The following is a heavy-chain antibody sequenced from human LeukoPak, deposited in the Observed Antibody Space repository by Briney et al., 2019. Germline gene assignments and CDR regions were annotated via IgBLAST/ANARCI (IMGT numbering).Heavy chain of an antibody. J-gene: IGHJ3*02. CDR3: ARFTYLLEWLLYGVSRGRNDAFDI. Sequence: ASVKVSCKASGYTFTSYAMHWVRQAPGQRLEWMGWINAGNGNTKYSQKFQGRVTITRDTSTSTAYMELRSLRSDDTAVYYCARFTYLLEWLLYGVSRGRNDAFDIWGQGTMVTVSS. CDR2: INAGNGNT. V-gene: IGHV1-3*01. CDR1: GYTFTSYA. D-gene: IGHD3-3*01.